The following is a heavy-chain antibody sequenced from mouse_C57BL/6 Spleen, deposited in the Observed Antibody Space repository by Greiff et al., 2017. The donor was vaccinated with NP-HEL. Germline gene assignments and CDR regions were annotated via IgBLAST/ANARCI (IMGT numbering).Heavy chain of an antibody. D-gene: IGHD1-1*01. Sequence: VQLQQPGAELVKPGASVKVSCKASGYTFTSYWMHWVKQRPGQGLEWIGRIHPSDSDTNYNQKFKGKATLTVDKSSSTAYMQLSSLTSEDSAVYYGAAHYGSSRYAMDYWGQGTTVTVSS. CDR3: AAHYGSSRYAMDY. CDR1: GYTFTSYW. CDR2: IHPSDSDT. V-gene: IGHV1-74*01. J-gene: IGHJ4*01.